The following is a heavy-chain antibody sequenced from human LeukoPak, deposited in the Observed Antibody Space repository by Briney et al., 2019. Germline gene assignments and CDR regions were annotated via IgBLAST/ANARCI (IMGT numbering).Heavy chain of an antibody. V-gene: IGHV4-34*01. D-gene: IGHD4-17*01. CDR3: TRMTTGHDY. CDR2: INHSGHT. CDR1: GVSFNDYY. Sequence: SETLSLTCAVSGVSFNDYYWSWVRQTPGKGLEWIGEINHSGHTNDSPSLKSRVTISIDTSRKQFSLNLRSVTVADTGIYYCTRMTTGHDYWGQGTLVTVSS. J-gene: IGHJ4*02.